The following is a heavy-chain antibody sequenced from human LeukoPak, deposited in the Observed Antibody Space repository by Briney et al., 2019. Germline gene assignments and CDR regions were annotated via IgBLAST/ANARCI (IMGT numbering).Heavy chain of an antibody. J-gene: IGHJ5*02. V-gene: IGHV3-23*01. CDR1: GFTFSSYA. CDR2: TSGSGGST. CDR3: AKYSRSVTTFLHWFDP. D-gene: IGHD4-11*01. Sequence: GGSLRLSCAASGFTFSSYAMSWVRQAPGKGLEWVSATSGSGGSTYYADSVKGRFTISRDNSKNTLYLQMNSLRAEDTAVYYCAKYSRSVTTFLHWFDPWGQGTLVTVSS.